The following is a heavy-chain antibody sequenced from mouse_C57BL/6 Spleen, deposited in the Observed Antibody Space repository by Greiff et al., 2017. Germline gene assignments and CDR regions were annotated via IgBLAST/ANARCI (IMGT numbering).Heavy chain of an antibody. V-gene: IGHV1-54*01. D-gene: IGHD1-1*01. Sequence: VQLQQSGAELVRPGTSVKVSCKASGYAFTNYLIEWVKQRPGQGLEWIGVINPGSGGTNYNEKFKGKATLTADKSSSTAYMQLSSLTSEDSAVYFCARGAYYGSRLYYMDYWGQGTTLTVSS. CDR3: ARGAYYGSRLYYMDY. CDR2: INPGSGGT. CDR1: GYAFTNYL. J-gene: IGHJ2*01.